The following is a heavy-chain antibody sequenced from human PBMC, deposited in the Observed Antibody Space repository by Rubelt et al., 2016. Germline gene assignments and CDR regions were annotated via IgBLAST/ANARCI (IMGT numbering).Heavy chain of an antibody. Sequence: QLQLQQSGPGLVKSSETLSLACTVSGGSISSDSFWGWIRQPPDKGLEWVGCVHYNGATHYNPSLERRVAMSVDTSKNQFSLNLRSVTAADTAVYYCAGHDTGSFLFDFWGQGTPVTVSS. CDR3: AGHDTGSFLFDF. J-gene: IGHJ4*02. V-gene: IGHV4-39*07. CDR1: GGSISSDSF. CDR2: VHYNGAT. D-gene: IGHD1-26*01.